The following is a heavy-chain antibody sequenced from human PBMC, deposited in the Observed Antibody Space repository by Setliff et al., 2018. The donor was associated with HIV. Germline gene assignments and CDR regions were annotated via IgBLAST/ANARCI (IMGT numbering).Heavy chain of an antibody. CDR2: FVPEDGEK. D-gene: IGHD3-10*01. Sequence: ASVKVSCKVSGYTLTELSMHWVRQAPGKGLEWMGGFVPEDGEKIYAKNFQGRVTMTEETSTGTAHMELSSLTSDDAAVYYCATFYDSGSFTSFDHWGQGTRVTVSS. V-gene: IGHV1-24*01. J-gene: IGHJ4*02. CDR1: GYTLTELS. CDR3: ATFYDSGSFTSFDH.